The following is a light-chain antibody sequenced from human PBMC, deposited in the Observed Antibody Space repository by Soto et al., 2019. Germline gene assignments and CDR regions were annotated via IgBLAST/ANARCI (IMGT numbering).Light chain of an antibody. Sequence: EIVLTQSPGTLSLSPGERATLSCRASQSVTTYLAWCQQKPGQAPRLLIYGASSRATGIPDRFSGSGSGTDFTLTISRLEPEDFAVYYCQQYGSSSLTFGGGTKVEIK. CDR3: QQYGSSSLT. CDR1: QSVTTY. V-gene: IGKV3-20*01. CDR2: GAS. J-gene: IGKJ4*02.